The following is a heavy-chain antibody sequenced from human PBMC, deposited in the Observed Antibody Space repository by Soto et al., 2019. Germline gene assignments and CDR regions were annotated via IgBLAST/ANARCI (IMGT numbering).Heavy chain of an antibody. Sequence: SETLSLTWSVSGGYIGTFYWSLIRQPPGKRLEWIGFVYSGGNTNYTNYTPSLKSRVTISVDKSKNQFSLKMKSVTAADTAVYFCGRLKGGNTVDSWGPGTLVTVSS. CDR1: GGYIGTFY. J-gene: IGHJ4*02. D-gene: IGHD2-15*01. V-gene: IGHV4-59*01. CDR2: VYSGGNT. CDR3: GRLKGGNTVDS.